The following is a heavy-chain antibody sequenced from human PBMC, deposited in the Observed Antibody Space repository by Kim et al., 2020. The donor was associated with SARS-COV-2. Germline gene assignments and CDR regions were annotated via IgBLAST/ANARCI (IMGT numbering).Heavy chain of an antibody. CDR1: GYSFTSYW. D-gene: IGHD1-26*01. V-gene: IGHV5-10-1*01. CDR2: IDPSDSYT. CDR3: ARHSDWWELKGGPDYYYGMDV. J-gene: IGHJ6*02. Sequence: GESLKISCKGSGYSFTSYWISWVRQMPGKGLEWMGRIDPSDSYTNYSPSFQGHVTISADKSISTAYLQWSSLKASDTAMYYCARHSDWWELKGGPDYYYGMDVWGQGTTVTVSS.